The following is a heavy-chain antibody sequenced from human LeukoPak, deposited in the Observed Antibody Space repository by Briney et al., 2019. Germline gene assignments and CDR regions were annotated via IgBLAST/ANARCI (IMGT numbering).Heavy chain of an antibody. CDR3: ARGHYDSSGYLLDYYYYGMDV. J-gene: IGHJ6*02. D-gene: IGHD3-22*01. V-gene: IGHV1-69*04. CDR2: IIPILGIA. CDR1: GGTFTIYA. Sequence: GASVTVSFKSSGGTFTIYAISWVRQAPGQGLEWMGRIIPILGIANYAQKFQGRVTIIADKYTSTAYMELSSLRSEDTAVYYCARGHYDSSGYLLDYYYYGMDVWGQGTTVTVSS.